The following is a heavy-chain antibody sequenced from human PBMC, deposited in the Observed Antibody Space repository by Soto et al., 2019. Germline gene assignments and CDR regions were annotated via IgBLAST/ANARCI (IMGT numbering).Heavy chain of an antibody. CDR3: AKDSIAVAGSGGVLDY. D-gene: IGHD6-19*01. Sequence: QVQLVESGGGVVQPGRSLRLSCAASGFTFRNYGMHWVRQAPGKGLEWVAVILHDGSTKYYVDSVKGRFTISRDNSKNTLLLQMNSLRAEDTSVYYCAKDSIAVAGSGGVLDYWGQGTLVTVSS. V-gene: IGHV3-30*18. J-gene: IGHJ4*02. CDR2: ILHDGSTK. CDR1: GFTFRNYG.